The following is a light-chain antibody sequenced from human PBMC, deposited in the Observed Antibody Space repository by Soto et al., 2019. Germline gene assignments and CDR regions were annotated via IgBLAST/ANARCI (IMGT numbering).Light chain of an antibody. CDR1: SSNIGRDT. J-gene: IGLJ3*02. CDR3: AAWDGSLNGWV. Sequence: QLVLTQPPSASGTPGQRVTISCSGSSSNIGRDTVNWYQQLPGMAPKLLIYSNNRRPSGVPDRFSGSKSGTSASLAISGLQFEDEADYYCAAWDGSLNGWVFGGGTKLTVL. V-gene: IGLV1-44*01. CDR2: SNN.